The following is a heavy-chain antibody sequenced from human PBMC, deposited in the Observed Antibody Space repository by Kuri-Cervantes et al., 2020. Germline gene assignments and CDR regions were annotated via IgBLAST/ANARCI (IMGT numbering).Heavy chain of an antibody. J-gene: IGHJ6*03. Sequence: GGSLRLSCAASGFTFDDYAMRWVRQAPGKGLEWVSGISWNSGSIGYADSVKGRFTISRDNAKNSLYLQMNSLRAEDTALYYCAKEGYCSSTSCPSGVGYYYMDVWGKGTTVTVSS. D-gene: IGHD2-2*01. V-gene: IGHV3-9*01. CDR3: AKEGYCSSTSCPSGVGYYYMDV. CDR2: ISWNSGSI. CDR1: GFTFDDYA.